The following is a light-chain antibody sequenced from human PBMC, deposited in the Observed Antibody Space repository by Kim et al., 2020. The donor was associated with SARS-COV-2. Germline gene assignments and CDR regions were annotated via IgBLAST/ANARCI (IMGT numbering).Light chain of an antibody. CDR2: AAS. V-gene: IGKV1-16*02. CDR3: QQYQSDPVT. J-gene: IGKJ5*01. CDR1: QVIKND. Sequence: GSVGDRVPMTGRAIQVIKNDLVWCQQKPGNAPRSLIYAASSLQSGVPSKFSGSGSGTDFTLTISSLQPEDFATYYCQQYQSDPVTFGEGTRLEIK.